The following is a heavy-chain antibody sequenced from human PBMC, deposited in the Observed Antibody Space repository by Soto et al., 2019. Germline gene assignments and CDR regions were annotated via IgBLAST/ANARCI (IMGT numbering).Heavy chain of an antibody. J-gene: IGHJ4*02. Sequence: ASVKVSCKTPGYTFTRYNIHWVRQAPGQRLEWMGWINPSDGNRNFAQKFEDRVTMTTATSTNTVFLELRSLKSDDTAIYYCARDRLRGYDSSGFYSWGQGTMVTVSS. CDR3: ARDRLRGYDSSGFYS. D-gene: IGHD3-22*01. V-gene: IGHV1-18*01. CDR2: INPSDGNR. CDR1: GYTFTRYN.